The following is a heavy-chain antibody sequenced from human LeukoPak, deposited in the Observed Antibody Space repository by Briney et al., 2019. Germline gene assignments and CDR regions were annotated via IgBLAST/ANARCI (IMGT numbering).Heavy chain of an antibody. CDR2: ISGSGGST. Sequence: PGGSLRLSCAASGFTFSSYWMSWVRQAPGKGLEWVSAISGSGGSTYYADSVKGRFTISRDNSKNTLYLQMNSLRAEDTAVYYCAKDAPTWDYGDYGVVYFDYWGQGTLVTVSS. CDR3: AKDAPTWDYGDYGVVYFDY. D-gene: IGHD4-17*01. CDR1: GFTFSSYW. J-gene: IGHJ4*02. V-gene: IGHV3-23*01.